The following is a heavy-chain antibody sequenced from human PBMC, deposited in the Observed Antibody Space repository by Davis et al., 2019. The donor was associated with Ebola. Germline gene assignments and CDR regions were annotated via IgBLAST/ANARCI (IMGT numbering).Heavy chain of an antibody. CDR1: GFTFSSYA. V-gene: IGHV3-30-3*01. CDR2: ISYDGSNK. CDR3: ARVAGDFWSGSYYFDY. D-gene: IGHD3-3*01. J-gene: IGHJ4*02. Sequence: LKISCAASGFTFSSYAMHWVRQAPGKGLEWVAVISYDGSNKYYADSVKGRFTISRDNSKNTLYLQMNSLRAEDTAVYYCARVAGDFWSGSYYFDYWGQGTLVTVSS.